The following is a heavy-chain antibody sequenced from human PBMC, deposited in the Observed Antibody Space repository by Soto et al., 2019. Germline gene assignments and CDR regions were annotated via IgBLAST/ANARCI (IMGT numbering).Heavy chain of an antibody. D-gene: IGHD3-22*01. Sequence: GASVKVSCKASGYTFTGYYMHWVRQAPGQGLEWMGWINPNSGGINYAQKFQGRVTMTRDTSISTAYMELSRLRSDDTAVYYCAGTRDYYDSSGYDYWGQGTLVTVSS. V-gene: IGHV1-2*02. CDR3: AGTRDYYDSSGYDY. CDR1: GYTFTGYY. J-gene: IGHJ4*02. CDR2: INPNSGGI.